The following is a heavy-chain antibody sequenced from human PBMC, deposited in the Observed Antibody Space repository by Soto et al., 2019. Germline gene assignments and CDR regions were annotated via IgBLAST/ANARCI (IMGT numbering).Heavy chain of an antibody. J-gene: IGHJ4*02. CDR1: GGSISSVDSV. D-gene: IGHD7-27*01. V-gene: IGHV4-30-4*01. Sequence: QVQLQESGPGLVKPSQTLSLTCTISGGSISSVDSVCSSIRQPPDKGLEWIGHIYNGGTTYNNPSLNSRITISVDTSMTQFSLKLWSVSAADTAVYYCARGSSGDKVDYWGQGILVTVSS. CDR2: IYNGGTT. CDR3: ARGSSGDKVDY.